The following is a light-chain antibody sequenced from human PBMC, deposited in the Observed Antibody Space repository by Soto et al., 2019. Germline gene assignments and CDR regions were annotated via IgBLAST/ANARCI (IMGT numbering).Light chain of an antibody. CDR3: CSYAGSYTLV. CDR1: SSDVGGYNY. V-gene: IGLV2-11*01. J-gene: IGLJ2*01. CDR2: DDS. Sequence: QSALTQPRSVSGSPGQSVTISCTGTSSDVGGYNYVSWYQQHPGKAPKLMIYDDSKRPSGVPDRFSGSKSGNTASLTISGLRAEDEADYYCCSYAGSYTLVFGGGTKLTVL.